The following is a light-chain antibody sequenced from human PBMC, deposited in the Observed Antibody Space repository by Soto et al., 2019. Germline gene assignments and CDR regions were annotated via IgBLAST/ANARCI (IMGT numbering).Light chain of an antibody. V-gene: IGLV1-40*01. CDR1: SSNIGAGHD. J-gene: IGLJ1*01. CDR2: GNR. Sequence: QSLLTQPPSVSGAPGQRVTISCTGTSSNIGAGHDVHWYQQLPGTAPKLLIFGNRIRPSGVPDRFSGSKSGTSASLAITGLQADDEGEYYCQSQDSSLSATYVFGSGTKLTVL. CDR3: QSQDSSLSATYV.